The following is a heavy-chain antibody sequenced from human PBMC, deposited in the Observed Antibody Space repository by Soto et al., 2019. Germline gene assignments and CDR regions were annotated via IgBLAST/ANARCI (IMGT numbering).Heavy chain of an antibody. CDR1: GFTFDDYT. Sequence: GGSLRLSCAASGFTFDDYTMHWVRQAPGKGLEWVSLISWGGGTTYYADSVKGRFTISRDNSKNSLYLQMNSLRTEATALYYCAKDWASSRPSLGIYYGMDVWGQGTTVTVSS. J-gene: IGHJ6*02. CDR2: ISWGGGTT. CDR3: AKDWASSRPSLGIYYGMDV. D-gene: IGHD6-13*01. V-gene: IGHV3-43*01.